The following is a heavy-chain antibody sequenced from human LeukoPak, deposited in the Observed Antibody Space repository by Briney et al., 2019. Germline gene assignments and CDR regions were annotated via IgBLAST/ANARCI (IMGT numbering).Heavy chain of an antibody. D-gene: IGHD6-6*01. CDR2: ISWNSRNT. J-gene: IGHJ4*02. CDR1: RFTFDGYA. V-gene: IGHV3-9*01. Sequence: PGRSLRLSCAASRFTFDGYAMHWVRQAPGKGLEWVSSISWNSRNTDYAASVKGRFTISRDNAKKSLHLQMNSLRAEDTALYYCAKSGTYSSSSGYIDSWGQGTLVTVSS. CDR3: AKSGTYSSSSGYIDS.